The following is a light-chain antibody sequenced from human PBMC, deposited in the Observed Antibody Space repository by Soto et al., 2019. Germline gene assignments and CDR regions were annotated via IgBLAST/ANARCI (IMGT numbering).Light chain of an antibody. Sequence: DIQMTQSPCSLSASVGDRVTITCRASQSISTYLNWYQQKPGKAPKLLIYAASSLQSGVPSRFSGNGSGTDFTLTISSLQPEYFATYYCQQSYSTPLFTFGPGTKVDIK. J-gene: IGKJ3*01. CDR3: QQSYSTPLFT. V-gene: IGKV1-39*01. CDR1: QSISTY. CDR2: AAS.